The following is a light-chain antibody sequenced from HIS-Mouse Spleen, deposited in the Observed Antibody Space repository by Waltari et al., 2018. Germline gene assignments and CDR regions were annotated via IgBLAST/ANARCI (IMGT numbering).Light chain of an antibody. J-gene: IGKJ2*01. Sequence: DIQMTQSPSSLSASVGDRVTITCRASQGISNYLAWYQQKPGKVPKRLIYAASNLQTGVPSRFSGSGSGTDFTLTISSLQPEDVATYYCQKYNSAPRTFGQGTKLEIK. CDR2: AAS. V-gene: IGKV1-27*01. CDR3: QKYNSAPRT. CDR1: QGISNY.